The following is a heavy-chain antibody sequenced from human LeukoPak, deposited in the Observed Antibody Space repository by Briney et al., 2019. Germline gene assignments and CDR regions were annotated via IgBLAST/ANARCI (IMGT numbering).Heavy chain of an antibody. J-gene: IGHJ3*02. CDR3: ASRDLSNRLIRDAFDI. D-gene: IGHD4-11*01. CDR1: GGSISSYY. Sequence: PSETLSLTCTVSGGSISSYYWSWIRQPAGKGLEWIGRIYTSGSTNYNPSLKSRVTMSVDTSKNQFSLKLSSVTAADTAVYYCASRDLSNRLIRDAFDIWGQGAMVTVSS. CDR2: IYTSGST. V-gene: IGHV4-4*07.